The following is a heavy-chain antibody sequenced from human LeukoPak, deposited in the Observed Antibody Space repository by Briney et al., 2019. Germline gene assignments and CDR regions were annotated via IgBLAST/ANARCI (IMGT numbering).Heavy chain of an antibody. D-gene: IGHD6-13*01. J-gene: IGHJ5*02. V-gene: IGHV1-69*06. Sequence: SVKVSCKASGGTFSSYAISWVRQAPGQGLEWMGGIIPIFGTANYAQKFQGRVTITADKSTSTAYMELSSLRSEDTAVYYCARVFPGRGAAAGRNWFDPWGQGTLVTVSS. CDR1: GGTFSSYA. CDR2: IIPIFGTA. CDR3: ARVFPGRGAAAGRNWFDP.